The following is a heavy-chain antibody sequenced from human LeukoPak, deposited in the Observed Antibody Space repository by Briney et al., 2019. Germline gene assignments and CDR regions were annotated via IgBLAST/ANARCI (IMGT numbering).Heavy chain of an antibody. D-gene: IGHD2-2*01. CDR1: GGSFSGYY. CDR2: INHSGST. V-gene: IGHV4-34*01. Sequence: SETLSLTCAVYGGSFSGYYWSWIRRPPGKGLEWIGEINHSGSTNYNPSLKSRVTISVDTSKNQFSLKLSSVTAADTAVYYCAREGLRDSSTSSLVDPWGQGTLVTVSS. J-gene: IGHJ5*02. CDR3: AREGLRDSSTSSLVDP.